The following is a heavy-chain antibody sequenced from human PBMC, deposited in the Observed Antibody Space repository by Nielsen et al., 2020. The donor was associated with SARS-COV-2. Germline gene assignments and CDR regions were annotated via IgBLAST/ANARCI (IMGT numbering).Heavy chain of an antibody. J-gene: IGHJ2*01. CDR1: GYSFNNYW. CDR2: IYPGKSET. Sequence: GESLKISCKGSGYSFNNYWLGWVRQMPGKGLEWLGIIYPGKSETRYSSSFEGQVIFSVDKSINTAFMQWVSLEASDTAIYYCARLLRPWYFDLWGRGTLVIVSS. CDR3: ARLLRPWYFDL. V-gene: IGHV5-51*01.